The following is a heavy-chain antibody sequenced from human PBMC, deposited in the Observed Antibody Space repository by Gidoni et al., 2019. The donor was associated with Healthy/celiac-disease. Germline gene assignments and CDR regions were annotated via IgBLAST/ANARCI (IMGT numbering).Heavy chain of an antibody. J-gene: IGHJ2*01. Sequence: EEQLLESGGGLVQPGGSLRLSCAASGFTFSSYAMSWVRQAPGKGLEWFSAISGSGGSTYYADSVKGRFTISRDNSKNTLYLQMNSLRAEDTAVYYCAKRRDDYGDYVWYFDLWGRGTLVTVSS. V-gene: IGHV3-23*01. CDR3: AKRRDDYGDYVWYFDL. CDR2: ISGSGGST. CDR1: GFTFSSYA. D-gene: IGHD4-17*01.